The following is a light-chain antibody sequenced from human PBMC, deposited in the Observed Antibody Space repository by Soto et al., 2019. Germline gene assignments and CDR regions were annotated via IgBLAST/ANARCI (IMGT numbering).Light chain of an antibody. CDR3: QQYNSYSTWT. CDR2: DAS. V-gene: IGKV1-5*01. J-gene: IGKJ1*01. Sequence: DIQMTQSPSTLSASVGDRVTITCRASQSISSWLAWYQQKPGKAPKLLIYDASSLESGLPSRFSSSRSGTEFTLTISSLQPDDFATYYCQQYNSYSTWTFRQGTKVEIK. CDR1: QSISSW.